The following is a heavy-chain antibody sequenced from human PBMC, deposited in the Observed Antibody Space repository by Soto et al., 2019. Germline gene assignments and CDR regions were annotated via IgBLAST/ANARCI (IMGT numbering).Heavy chain of an antibody. CDR1: GFTFSTYS. Sequence: EVLLVESGGGLVKPGGSLRLSCAASGFTFSTYSMNWVRQAPGKGLEWVSSINTASYIYYADSVKGRFTISRDDAKNSLYLQMNSLRDEVTAVSYCAREGGYCNGGGCRYFDYLGQGNPGNRLL. J-gene: IGHJ4*02. CDR3: AREGGYCNGGGCRYFDY. CDR2: INTASYI. V-gene: IGHV3-21*01. D-gene: IGHD2-15*01.